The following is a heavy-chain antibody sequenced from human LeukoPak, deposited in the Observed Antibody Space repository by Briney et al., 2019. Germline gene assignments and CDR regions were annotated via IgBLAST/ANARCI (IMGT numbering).Heavy chain of an antibody. V-gene: IGHV3-74*01. CDR2: INGDGSRT. CDR1: GFTFSDYY. J-gene: IGHJ4*02. D-gene: IGHD4/OR15-4a*01. Sequence: GGSLILSCAASGFTFSDYYMHWVRQAPGKVLLWISHINGDGSRTGYADSVKGRFTISRDNAKNILYLQMNSLRAEDTAVYYCARGGASMVVTFDWGQGTLVTVSS. CDR3: ARGGASMVVTFD.